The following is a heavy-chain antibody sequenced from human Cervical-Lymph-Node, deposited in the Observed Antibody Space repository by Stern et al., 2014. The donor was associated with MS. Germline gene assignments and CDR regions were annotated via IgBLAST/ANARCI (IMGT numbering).Heavy chain of an antibody. CDR2: IYYSGST. V-gene: IGHV4-31*03. CDR1: GGSISSCADY. J-gene: IGHJ3*02. CDR3: ARGRQYYYASGSSPPDAFDI. D-gene: IGHD3-10*01. Sequence: QVQLQESGPGLVKPSQTLSLTCTVSGGSISSCADYWNWIRQHPGKGLEWIGYIYYSGSTEYNPSLKRRVIISADTSKKQFSLKLRSVTAADTAVYYCARGRQYYYASGSSPPDAFDIWGQGTMVTVSS.